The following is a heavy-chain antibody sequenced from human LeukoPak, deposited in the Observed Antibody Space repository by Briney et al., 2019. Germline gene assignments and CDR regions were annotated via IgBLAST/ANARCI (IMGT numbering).Heavy chain of an antibody. Sequence: ASVKVSCKASGYTFTGYYMQWVRQAPGQGLEWIARGNPNSGGTNYAQKFQGRVTMTRDTSISTAYMELSRLRSDNTAVYYCARGGRGVTHDLDYWGQGTLVTVSS. D-gene: IGHD2-21*02. CDR1: GYTFTGYY. CDR2: GNPNSGGT. V-gene: IGHV1-2*06. J-gene: IGHJ4*02. CDR3: ARGGRGVTHDLDY.